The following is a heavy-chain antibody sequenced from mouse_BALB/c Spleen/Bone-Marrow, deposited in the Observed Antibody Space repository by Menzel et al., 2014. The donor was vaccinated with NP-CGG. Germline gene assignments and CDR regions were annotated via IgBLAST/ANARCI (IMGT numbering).Heavy chain of an antibody. Sequence: QVQLKQSGAELVKPGASVKLSCKASGYTFXEYIIHWVKQRSGQGLEWIGWFYPGSGSIKYNEKFKDKATLTADKSSSTVYMELSRLTSEDSAVYFCARHEKANYGNYAMDYWGQGTSVTVSS. D-gene: IGHD1-1*01. CDR2: FYPGSGSI. J-gene: IGHJ4*01. V-gene: IGHV1-62-2*01. CDR1: GYTFXEYI. CDR3: ARHEKANYGNYAMDY.